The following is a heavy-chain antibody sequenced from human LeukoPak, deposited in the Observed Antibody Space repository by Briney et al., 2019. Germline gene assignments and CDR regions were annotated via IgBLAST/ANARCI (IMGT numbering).Heavy chain of an antibody. CDR2: IYHSGST. V-gene: IGHV4-38-2*01. CDR1: GYSISSGYY. Sequence: PSETLSLTCAVSGYSISSGYYWGWIRRPPGKGLEWIGSIYHSGSTYYNPSLKSRVTISVDTSKNHFSLKLSSVTAADTAVYYCARRYCTNGVCYSFDYWGQGTLVTVSS. J-gene: IGHJ4*02. D-gene: IGHD2-8*01. CDR3: ARRYCTNGVCYSFDY.